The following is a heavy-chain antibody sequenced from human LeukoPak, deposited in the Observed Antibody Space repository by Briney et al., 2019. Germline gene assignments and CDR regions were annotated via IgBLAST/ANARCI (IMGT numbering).Heavy chain of an antibody. CDR2: LNAGNCNT. CDR1: AYTFTSYA. V-gene: IGHV1-3*01. D-gene: IGHD6-13*01. CDR3: AREQQLNWFDP. Sequence: ASVKVSCKASAYTFTSYAMHWVRQAPGQRLEWMGWLNAGNCNTKYSQKFQGRVTITRDTSASTAYMELSSLRSDDTTVYYCAREQQLNWFDPWGQGTLVTVSS. J-gene: IGHJ5*02.